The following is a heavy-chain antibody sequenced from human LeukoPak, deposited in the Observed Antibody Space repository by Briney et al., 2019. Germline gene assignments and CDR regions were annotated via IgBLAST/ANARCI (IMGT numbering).Heavy chain of an antibody. D-gene: IGHD4-23*01. Sequence: GSLRLSCAASGFTVSSNYMSWVRQPPGKGLEWIGEINHSGSTNYNPSLKSRVTISVDTSKNQFSLKLSSVTAADTAVYYCARFKSPSTVVKEAFDIWGQGTMVTVSS. CDR3: ARFKSPSTVVKEAFDI. CDR2: INHSGST. V-gene: IGHV4-34*01. CDR1: GFTVSSNY. J-gene: IGHJ3*02.